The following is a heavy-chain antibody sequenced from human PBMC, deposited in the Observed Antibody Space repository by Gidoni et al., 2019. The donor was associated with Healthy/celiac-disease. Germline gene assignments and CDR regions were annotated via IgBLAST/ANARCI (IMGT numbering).Heavy chain of an antibody. Sequence: QVQLVQSGAEVKKPGSSVKVSCKASGGTFSSYTISWVRQAPGQGLEWMGRIIPILGIANYAQKFQGRVTITADKSTSTAYMELSSLRSEDTAVYYCARAGSSGSYPNYYGMDVWGQGTTVTVSS. J-gene: IGHJ6*02. V-gene: IGHV1-69*02. CDR1: GGTFSSYT. D-gene: IGHD1-26*01. CDR3: ARAGSSGSYPNYYGMDV. CDR2: IIPILGIA.